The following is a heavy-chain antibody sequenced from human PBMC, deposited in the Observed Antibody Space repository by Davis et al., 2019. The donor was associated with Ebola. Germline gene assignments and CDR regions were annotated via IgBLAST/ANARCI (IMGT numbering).Heavy chain of an antibody. CDR3: AKDRSSAWSSFEY. V-gene: IGHV3-23*01. D-gene: IGHD6-19*01. Sequence: PGGSLRLSCTDSVITFSSYAMTWVRQAPGKGLEWVSAISGSGGSTYYADSVKGRFTISRDNSESTLSLQMNSLRVEDTAVYFCAKDRSSAWSSFEYWGQGTQVTVSA. J-gene: IGHJ4*02. CDR2: ISGSGGST. CDR1: VITFSSYA.